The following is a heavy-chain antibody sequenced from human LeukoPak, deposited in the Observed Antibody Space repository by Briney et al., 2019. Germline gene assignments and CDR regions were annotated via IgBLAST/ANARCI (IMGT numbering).Heavy chain of an antibody. D-gene: IGHD3-10*01. CDR1: GFDFSIYG. V-gene: IGHV3-21*01. J-gene: IGHJ4*02. CDR2: INSRGDYI. Sequence: TGGSLRLSCAASGFDFSIYGMNWARQAPGKGLEWVSSINSRGDYIYYSDSLKGRFTISRDNARSSLYLQMSSLRAEDTAVYYCARRREHGSGSDWLWGQGTLVTVSS. CDR3: ARRREHGSGSDWL.